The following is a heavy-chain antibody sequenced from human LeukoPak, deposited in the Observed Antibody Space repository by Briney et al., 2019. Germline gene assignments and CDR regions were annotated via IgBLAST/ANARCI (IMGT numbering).Heavy chain of an antibody. CDR1: GFPFSSYG. CDR3: AKEITMESYYFDY. V-gene: IGHV3-23*01. D-gene: IGHD3-10*01. Sequence: GGSLRLSCAASGFPFSSYGMSWVRQVPGQGLEWVSGITGSTRSTYYADSVKGRFTISRDNSKNTLYLQMNSLRAEDTAVYYCAKEITMESYYFDYWGQGTLVTVSS. CDR2: ITGSTRST. J-gene: IGHJ4*02.